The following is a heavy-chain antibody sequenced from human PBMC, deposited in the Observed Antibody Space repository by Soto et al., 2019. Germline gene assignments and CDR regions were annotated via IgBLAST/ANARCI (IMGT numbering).Heavy chain of an antibody. Sequence: EVQLLESGGGLVQPGGSLRLSCAASGFTFSSYAMSWVRQAPGKGLEWVSAISGSGGSTYYADSVKGRFTISRDNSKNTLYLPMNSLRAEDTAVYYCAKPWAYYYGSGSYPGDYWGQGTLVTVSS. V-gene: IGHV3-23*01. CDR1: GFTFSSYA. J-gene: IGHJ4*02. CDR2: ISGSGGST. D-gene: IGHD3-10*01. CDR3: AKPWAYYYGSGSYPGDY.